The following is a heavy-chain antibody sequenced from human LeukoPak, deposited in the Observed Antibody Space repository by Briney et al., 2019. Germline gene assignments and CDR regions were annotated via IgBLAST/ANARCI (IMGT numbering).Heavy chain of an antibody. Sequence: GASVKVSCKASGGTFSSYAISWVRQAPGQGLEWMGGIIPIFGTANYAQKFQGRVTITADESTSTAYMELSSLRSEDTAVYYCANGARDYDILTGYLPEWYYYYGMDVWGQGTTVTVSS. CDR3: ANGARDYDILTGYLPEWYYYYGMDV. CDR2: IIPIFGTA. D-gene: IGHD3-9*01. J-gene: IGHJ6*02. CDR1: GGTFSSYA. V-gene: IGHV1-69*13.